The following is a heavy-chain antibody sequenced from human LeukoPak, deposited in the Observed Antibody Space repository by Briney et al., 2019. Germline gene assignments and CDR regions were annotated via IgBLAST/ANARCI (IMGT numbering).Heavy chain of an antibody. D-gene: IGHD6-13*01. V-gene: IGHV4-4*07. J-gene: IGHJ4*02. CDR2: IYSTGST. Sequence: SETLSFTCTVSVGSISSYYWSWIRQPAGKGLEWIGRIYSTGSTNYNPSLKSRVTMSVDTSKNQFSLRLRSVTAADTAVYYCARQIASAGTAGFDFWGQGALVTVSS. CDR1: VGSISSYY. CDR3: ARQIASAGTAGFDF.